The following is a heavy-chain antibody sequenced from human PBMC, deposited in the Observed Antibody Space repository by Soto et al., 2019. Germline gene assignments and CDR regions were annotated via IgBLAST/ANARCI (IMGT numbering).Heavy chain of an antibody. J-gene: IGHJ6*02. CDR1: GFAFSTYA. CDR3: AKVTKRAAAGRYEYYKYGMDV. V-gene: IGHV3-23*01. CDR2: ISGSGGSS. D-gene: IGHD6-13*01. Sequence: GSLRLSCAASGFAFSTYAMTWVRQAPGKGLEWVSVISGSGGSSYYADSVKGRFTISRDNSKNTLLLQMNGLRAEDTAVYYCAKVTKRAAAGRYEYYKYGMDVWGQGTTVTVSS.